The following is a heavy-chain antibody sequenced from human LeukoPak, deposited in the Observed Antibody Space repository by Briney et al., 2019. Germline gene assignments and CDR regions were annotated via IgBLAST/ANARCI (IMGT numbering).Heavy chain of an antibody. CDR2: MSYDGNNN. CDR3: ARDGGSSNWVPWFDP. CDR1: GFSFSTYS. D-gene: IGHD6-13*01. V-gene: IGHV3-30-3*01. J-gene: IGHJ5*02. Sequence: GGSLRLSCAAPGFSFSTYSMHWVRQAPGKGLEWVAVMSYDGNNNYYADSVKGRFSISRDNSKNTVYLQMNSLRVEDTAMYYCARDGGSSNWVPWFDPWGQGTLVTVSS.